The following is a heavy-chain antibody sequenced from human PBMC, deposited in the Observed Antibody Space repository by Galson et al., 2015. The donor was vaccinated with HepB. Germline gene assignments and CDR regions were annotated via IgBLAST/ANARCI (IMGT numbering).Heavy chain of an antibody. V-gene: IGHV1-69*04. D-gene: IGHD6-19*01. CDR2: IIPILGIA. J-gene: IGHJ4*02. CDR3: ARGPGSGWYWGEFDY. Sequence: SVKVSCKASGGTFSSYAISWVRQAPGQGLEWMGRIIPILGIANYAQKFQGRVTITADKSTSTAYMELSSLRSEDTAVYYCARGPGSGWYWGEFDYWGQGALVTVSS. CDR1: GGTFSSYA.